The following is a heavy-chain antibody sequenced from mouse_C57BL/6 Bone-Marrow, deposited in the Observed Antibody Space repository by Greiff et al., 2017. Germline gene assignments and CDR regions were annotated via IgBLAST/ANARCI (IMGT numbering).Heavy chain of an antibody. D-gene: IGHD4-1*01. CDR1: GYTFTSYG. CDR2: IYPRSGNT. CDR3: ARSTRNWEGYFDY. Sequence: QVQLKESGAELARPGASVKLSCKASGYTFTSYGISWVKQRTGQGLEWIGEIYPRSGNTYYNEKFKGKATLTADKSSSTAYMELRSLTSEDSAVYFCARSTRNWEGYFDYWGQGTTLTVSS. J-gene: IGHJ2*01. V-gene: IGHV1-81*01.